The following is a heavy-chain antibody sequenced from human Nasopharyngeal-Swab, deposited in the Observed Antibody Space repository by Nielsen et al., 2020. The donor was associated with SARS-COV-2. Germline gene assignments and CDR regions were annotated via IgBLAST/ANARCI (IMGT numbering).Heavy chain of an antibody. CDR3: ARGSYSTSSDGEKYYYHGMDV. Sequence: SETLSLTCEAYGGSFSGYYWNWIRQPPGKGLEWIGEINHSGSTYYNPFLKNRVTISVDTSNNQFSLRLSSVTAADTAVYYCARGSYSTSSDGEKYYYHGMDVWGQGTTVTVSS. CDR2: INHSGST. CDR1: GGSFSGYY. V-gene: IGHV4-34*01. J-gene: IGHJ6*02. D-gene: IGHD6-6*01.